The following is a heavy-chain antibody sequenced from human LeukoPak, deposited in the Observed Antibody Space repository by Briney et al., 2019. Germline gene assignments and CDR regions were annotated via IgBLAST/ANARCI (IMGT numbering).Heavy chain of an antibody. D-gene: IGHD4-17*01. Sequence: PGGSLRLSCAASGFTFSSYSMNWVRQAPGKGLEWVSYISSSSSTIYYADSVKGRFTISRDNSKNTLYLQMNSLRAEDTAVYYCAREGLDGDPDYWGQGTLVTVSS. CDR3: AREGLDGDPDY. V-gene: IGHV3-48*01. CDR1: GFTFSSYS. CDR2: ISSSSSTI. J-gene: IGHJ4*02.